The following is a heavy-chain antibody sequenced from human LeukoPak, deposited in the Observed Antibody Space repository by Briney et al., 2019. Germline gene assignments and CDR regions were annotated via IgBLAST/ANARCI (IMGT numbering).Heavy chain of an antibody. D-gene: IGHD3-9*01. CDR2: IYYSGST. CDR1: GGSISSYY. Sequence: KPSETLSLTCTVSGGSISSYYWSWIRQPPGKGLEWLGYIYYSGSTNYNPSLKSRVTISVDTSKNQFSLKLSSVTAADTAVYYCAGVYDILTGYYKEDAFDIWGQGTMVTVSS. CDR3: AGVYDILTGYYKEDAFDI. V-gene: IGHV4-59*01. J-gene: IGHJ3*02.